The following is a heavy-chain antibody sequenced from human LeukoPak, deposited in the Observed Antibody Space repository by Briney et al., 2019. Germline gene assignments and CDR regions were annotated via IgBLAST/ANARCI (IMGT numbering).Heavy chain of an antibody. CDR1: GYTFSSYD. CDR2: INAGTSDT. V-gene: IGHV1-3*01. D-gene: IGHD3-16*01. CDR3: ARAQLGSHRPGDY. Sequence: ASVKVSCKASGYTFSSYDIHWVRQAPGQRLEWMGRINAGTSDTQYSEKFQGKVTITRDTPASTDYMELSSLRSEDTAVYYCARAQLGSHRPGDYWGQGTLVTVSS. J-gene: IGHJ4*02.